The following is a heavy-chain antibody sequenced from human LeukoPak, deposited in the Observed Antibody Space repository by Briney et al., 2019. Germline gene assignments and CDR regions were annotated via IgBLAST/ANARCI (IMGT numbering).Heavy chain of an antibody. Sequence: QAGGSLRLSCAASGFTFRDYYMVGVRQAPGKGLEWVGRTRNKADSYTTEYAASVKGRFTISRDDSKNSLYLQMNSLKTEDTALYYGAKVWDGDYEMYFGYWGLGTLVTVSS. CDR2: TRNKADSYTT. CDR3: AKVWDGDYEMYFGY. V-gene: IGHV3-72*01. J-gene: IGHJ4*02. D-gene: IGHD4-17*01. CDR1: GFTFRDYY.